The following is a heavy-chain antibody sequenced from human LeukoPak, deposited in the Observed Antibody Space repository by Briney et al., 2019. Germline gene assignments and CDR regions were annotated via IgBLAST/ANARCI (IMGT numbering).Heavy chain of an antibody. Sequence: KSGESLKISCKDSGYLFTSYWIAWVRQRPGNGLEWMGIIYPGDSDTRYSPSFQGRVTISADKYINTAYLLWSSRQASDTATYYWARQDASGTYDAFDVWGQGTVVTV. CDR1: GYLFTSYW. CDR3: ARQDASGTYDAFDV. J-gene: IGHJ3*01. V-gene: IGHV5-51*01. CDR2: IYPGDSDT. D-gene: IGHD3-10*01.